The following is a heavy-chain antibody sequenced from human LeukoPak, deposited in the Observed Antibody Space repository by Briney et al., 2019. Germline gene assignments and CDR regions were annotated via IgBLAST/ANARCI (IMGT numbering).Heavy chain of an antibody. CDR3: ARACGGDCSPDY. CDR1: GGTFSSYA. V-gene: IGHV1-18*01. Sequence: ASVKVSCKASGGTFSSYAISWVRQAPGQGLEWMGWISAYNGNTNYAQKLQGRVTMTTDTSTSTAYMELRSLRSDDTAVYYCARACGGDCSPDYWGQGTLVTVSS. CDR2: ISAYNGNT. J-gene: IGHJ4*02. D-gene: IGHD2-21*02.